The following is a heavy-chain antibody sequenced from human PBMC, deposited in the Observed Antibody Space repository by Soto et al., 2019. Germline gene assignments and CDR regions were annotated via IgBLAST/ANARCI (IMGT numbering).Heavy chain of an antibody. CDR1: GGSFSNCA. CDR3: ARALGYYGPNYFDY. J-gene: IGHJ4*02. D-gene: IGHD4-17*01. CDR2: IIPIFGTA. Sequence: GTSVDVTCVASGGSFSNCASSYVRQAIGQGLEWMGGIIPIFGTANYAQKFQGRVTITADESTSTAYMELSSLRSEDTAVYYCARALGYYGPNYFDYWGQGTLVP. V-gene: IGHV1-69*13.